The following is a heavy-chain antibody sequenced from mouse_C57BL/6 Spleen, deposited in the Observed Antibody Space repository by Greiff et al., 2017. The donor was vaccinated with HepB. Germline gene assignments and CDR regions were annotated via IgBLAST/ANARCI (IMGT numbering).Heavy chain of an antibody. V-gene: IGHV1-80*01. J-gene: IGHJ3*01. CDR3: ARGPGSSFAWFAY. CDR2: IYPGDGDT. Sequence: VQLQQSGAELVKPGASVKISCKASGYAFSSYWMNWVKQRPGKGLEWIGQIYPGDGDTNYNGKFKGKATLTADKSSSTAYMQLSSLTSEDSAVYFCARGPGSSFAWFAYWGQGTLVTVSA. D-gene: IGHD1-1*01. CDR1: GYAFSSYW.